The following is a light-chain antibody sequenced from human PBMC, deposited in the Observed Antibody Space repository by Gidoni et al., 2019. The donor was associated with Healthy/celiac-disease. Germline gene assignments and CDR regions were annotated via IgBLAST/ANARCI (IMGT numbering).Light chain of an antibody. V-gene: IGKV1-39*01. Sequence: DIQMTQSPSSLSASVGDRVTITCGASQSIRSYLNWYQQKPGKAPKLLIYAASSLQSGVPSSFSGSGSGTDFTLTISSLQPEDFATYYCQQSYSTPKITFGQGTRLEIK. CDR2: AAS. CDR1: QSIRSY. CDR3: QQSYSTPKIT. J-gene: IGKJ5*01.